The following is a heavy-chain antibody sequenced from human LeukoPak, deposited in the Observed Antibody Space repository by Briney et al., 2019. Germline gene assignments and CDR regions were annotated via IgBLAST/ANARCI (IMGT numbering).Heavy chain of an antibody. CDR1: GFTFSSYA. Sequence: GGSLRLSCAASGFTFSSYAMSWVRQAPGKGLEWVSGISGSGGNTYYADSVKGRFTISRDNSKNTLYLQMNSLRAEDTAVYYCAAGYCSGGSCHDAFDIWGQGTMVTVSS. CDR3: AAGYCSGGSCHDAFDI. CDR2: ISGSGGNT. V-gene: IGHV3-23*01. D-gene: IGHD2-15*01. J-gene: IGHJ3*02.